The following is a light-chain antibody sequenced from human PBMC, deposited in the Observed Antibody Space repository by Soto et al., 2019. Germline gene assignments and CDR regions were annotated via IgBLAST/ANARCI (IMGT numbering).Light chain of an antibody. J-gene: IGKJ5*01. CDR2: GAS. Sequence: ETVMTQSPATLSVSPGERATLSCRASQNVSNNLAWYQQKPSQAPRLLIYGASTRATGIPARFSGSGSGTEFTLTISSLQSEDFAVYYCQQYNDWPPVTFGQGTRLEIK. CDR1: QNVSNN. CDR3: QQYNDWPPVT. V-gene: IGKV3-15*01.